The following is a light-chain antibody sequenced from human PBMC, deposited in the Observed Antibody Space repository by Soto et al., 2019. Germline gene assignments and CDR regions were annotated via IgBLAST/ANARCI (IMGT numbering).Light chain of an antibody. CDR2: AAS. CDR1: QSVRNY. Sequence: DIQMTQPPSSLSASVGSRVTIPCRASQSVRNYLNWYQQKPGKAPKLLIYAASNLQSGVSSRFSGSGSGTDFTLTISSLQPEDFATYYCQQSYSTPRTFGQGTKVDI. V-gene: IGKV1-39*01. J-gene: IGKJ1*01. CDR3: QQSYSTPRT.